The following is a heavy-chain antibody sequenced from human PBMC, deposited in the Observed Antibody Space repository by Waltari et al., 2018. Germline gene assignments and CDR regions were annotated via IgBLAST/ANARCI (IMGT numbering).Heavy chain of an antibody. V-gene: IGHV3-48*03. Sequence: EVQLEESGGGLAQPGGSLRLSCEASGFSFSAYALGWVRQAPGKGLEWLSYISSSGRTMYSAESVKGRFSISRDNANNLLYLQMDSLRAEDTAIYYCARVVTTMTTWAYYFDYWGQGTLVTVSS. CDR1: GFSFSAYA. J-gene: IGHJ4*02. CDR2: ISSSGRTM. CDR3: ARVVTTMTTWAYYFDY. D-gene: IGHD1-1*01.